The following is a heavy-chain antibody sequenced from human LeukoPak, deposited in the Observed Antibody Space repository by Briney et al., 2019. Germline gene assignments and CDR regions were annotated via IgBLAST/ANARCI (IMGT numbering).Heavy chain of an antibody. J-gene: IGHJ4*02. CDR3: ARGLDTAMAHGAFDY. D-gene: IGHD5-18*01. CDR2: IYYSGST. V-gene: IGHV4-39*07. CDR1: GGSISSSGYY. Sequence: SETLSLTCTVSGGSISSSGYYWGWIRQPPGKGLEWIGSIYYSGSTYYNPSLKSRVTISVDTSKNQFSLKLSSVTAADTAVYYCARGLDTAMAHGAFDYWGQGTLVTVSS.